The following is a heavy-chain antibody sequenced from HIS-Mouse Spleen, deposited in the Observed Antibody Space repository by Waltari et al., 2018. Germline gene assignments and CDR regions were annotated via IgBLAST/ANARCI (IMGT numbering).Heavy chain of an antibody. Sequence: QVQLVESVGGVVQPGGSLRRPCAASGFTFSSYGMPWVRQAPGKGLEWVAVISYDGSNKYYADSVKGRFTISRDNSKNTLYLQMNSLRAEDTAVYYCAKDKHHAFDYWGQGTLVTVSS. CDR3: AKDKHHAFDY. J-gene: IGHJ4*02. CDR2: ISYDGSNK. CDR1: GFTFSSYG. V-gene: IGHV3-30*18.